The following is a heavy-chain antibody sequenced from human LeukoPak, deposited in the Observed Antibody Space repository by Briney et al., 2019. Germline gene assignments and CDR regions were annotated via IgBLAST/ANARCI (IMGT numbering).Heavy chain of an antibody. Sequence: SETLSLTCTVSGGSISSSSYYWGWIRQPPGKGLEWIGSTYYSGSTYYNPSLKSRVTISVDTSKNQFSLKLSSVTAADTAVYYCARQPVDSSGYPPAFDYWGQGTLVTVSS. CDR3: ARQPVDSSGYPPAFDY. CDR1: GGSISSSSYY. V-gene: IGHV4-39*01. J-gene: IGHJ4*02. CDR2: TYYSGST. D-gene: IGHD3-22*01.